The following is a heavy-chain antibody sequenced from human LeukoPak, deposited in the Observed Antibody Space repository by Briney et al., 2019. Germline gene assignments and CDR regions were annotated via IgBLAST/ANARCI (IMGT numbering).Heavy chain of an antibody. V-gene: IGHV4-39*01. D-gene: IGHD1-26*01. CDR2: IYYSGTT. CDR3: ARLVGAATDPFDY. CDR1: SGSISSSSYY. J-gene: IGHJ4*02. Sequence: SETLSLTCTVSSGSISSSSYYWGWIRQPPGKGLEWIGSIYYSGTTYYNPSLKSRVTISVDTSKNQFSLKLSSVTAADTAVYYCARLVGAATDPFDYWGQGTLVTVSS.